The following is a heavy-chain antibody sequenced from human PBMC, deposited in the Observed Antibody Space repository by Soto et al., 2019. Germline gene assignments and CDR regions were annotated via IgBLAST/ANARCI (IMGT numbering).Heavy chain of an antibody. CDR2: IIPIFGTA. CDR1: GGTFSSYA. V-gene: IGHV1-69*01. D-gene: IGHD4-17*01. CDR3: ARGSHDYGGNYDIDY. Sequence: QVQLVQSGAEVKKPGSSVKVSCKASGGTFSSYAISWVRQAPGQGLEWMGGIIPIFGTANYAQKFQGRVKITADESTSTAYMELGSLRSEDTAVYYCARGSHDYGGNYDIDYWGQGTLVTVSS. J-gene: IGHJ4*02.